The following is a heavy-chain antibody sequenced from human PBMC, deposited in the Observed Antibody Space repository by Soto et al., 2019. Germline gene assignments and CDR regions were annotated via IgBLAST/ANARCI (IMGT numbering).Heavy chain of an antibody. CDR3: ARDLGGPDY. CDR1: RFTFSSYW. CDR2: ISRDGTIT. V-gene: IGHV3-74*01. D-gene: IGHD3-16*01. J-gene: IGHJ4*02. Sequence: PGGSLRLSCAAPRFTFSSYWMHWVRQAPGKGLVWVARISRDGTITTYADSVRGRFTISRDIARNTLSLQMNSLRADDTAVYYCARDLGGPDYWGRGTSVTVSS.